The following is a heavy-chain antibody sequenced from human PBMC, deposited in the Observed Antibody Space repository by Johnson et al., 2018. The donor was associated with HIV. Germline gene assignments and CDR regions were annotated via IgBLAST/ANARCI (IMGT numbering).Heavy chain of an antibody. Sequence: VQLVESGGGLVQPGGSLRLSCAASGFTFSSYWMSWVRQAPGKGLEWVANIKHDGSEKYYVDSVKGRFTISRDNAKNSLYLQMNSLRAEDTAVYYGARVKRGPNSSSWYEFFGRSSNDAFDIWGQGTMVTVSS. D-gene: IGHD6-13*01. CDR1: GFTFSSYW. CDR3: ARVKRGPNSSSWYEFFGRSSNDAFDI. J-gene: IGHJ3*02. CDR2: IKHDGSEK. V-gene: IGHV3-7*05.